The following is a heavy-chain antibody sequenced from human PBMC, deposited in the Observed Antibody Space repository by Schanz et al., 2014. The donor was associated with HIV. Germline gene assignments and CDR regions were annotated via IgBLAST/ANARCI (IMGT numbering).Heavy chain of an antibody. Sequence: QVQLVESGGGLVKPGGSLRLSCEASGFIFNGYYLTWLRQAPGKGLEWVSSIDSDGESKFYTDSVEGRFTVSRDNAKNSLFLQMNSLRAEDTAVYYCAKENPLYYYTHGGPFDIWGQGTMVTVSS. D-gene: IGHD3-10*01. V-gene: IGHV3-11*04. J-gene: IGHJ3*02. CDR2: IDSDGESK. CDR1: GFIFNGYY. CDR3: AKENPLYYYTHGGPFDI.